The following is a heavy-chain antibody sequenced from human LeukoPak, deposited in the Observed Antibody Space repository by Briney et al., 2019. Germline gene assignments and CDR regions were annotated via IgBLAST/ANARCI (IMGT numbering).Heavy chain of an antibody. CDR1: GYSFTSYW. Sequence: GESLKISCKGSGYSFTSYWFGWVRQMPGKGLEWMGIIYPGDSDTRYSPSFQGQVTISADKSISTAYLQWSSLKASDTAMYYCARTSIESSATGHYYYYYMDVWGKGTTVTVSS. J-gene: IGHJ6*03. CDR2: IYPGDSDT. V-gene: IGHV5-51*01. CDR3: ARTSIESSATGHYYYYYMDV. D-gene: IGHD1-1*01.